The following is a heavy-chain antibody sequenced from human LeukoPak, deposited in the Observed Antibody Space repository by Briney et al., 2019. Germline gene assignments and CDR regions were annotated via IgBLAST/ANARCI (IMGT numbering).Heavy chain of an antibody. Sequence: SETLSLTCAVYGGSFSGYYWSWIRQPPGKGLEWIGEINHSGSTNYNPSLKSRVTISVDTSKNQFSLKLSSVTAADTAVYYCARFFTVVNPLRRNPYYYYGMDVWGQGTTVTVSS. CDR2: INHSGST. J-gene: IGHJ6*02. CDR3: ARFFTVVNPLRRNPYYYYGMDV. D-gene: IGHD4-23*01. V-gene: IGHV4-34*01. CDR1: GGSFSGYY.